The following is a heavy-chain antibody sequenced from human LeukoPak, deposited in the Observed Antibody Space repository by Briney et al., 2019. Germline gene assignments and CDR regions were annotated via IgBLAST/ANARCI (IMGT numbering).Heavy chain of an antibody. D-gene: IGHD6-19*01. CDR1: GFTFSNYN. Sequence: GGSLRLSCVASGFTFSNYNMNWVRQAPGGGLEWVSLISSSGSTTNYADSVKGRFTVSRDNAKNSLYLQVNSLTDEDTAVCYCARAIGSGWKYYFDYWGQGVLVTVSS. J-gene: IGHJ4*02. CDR2: ISSSGSTT. CDR3: ARAIGSGWKYYFDY. V-gene: IGHV3-48*02.